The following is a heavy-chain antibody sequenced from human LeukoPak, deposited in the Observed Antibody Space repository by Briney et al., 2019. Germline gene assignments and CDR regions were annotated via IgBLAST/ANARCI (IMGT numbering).Heavy chain of an antibody. J-gene: IGHJ3*01. D-gene: IGHD6-6*01. CDR1: GFTFSGFW. CDR2: INSDGSEG. Sequence: GGSLRLSCAVSGFTFSGFWMSWSRQAPGKGLEWVASINSDGSEGYYADVVKGRFTISRDNAKNSLYPQINSLRAEDTAVYYCARSSYSSSSSVWGQGTMVTLSS. V-gene: IGHV3-7*03. CDR3: ARSSYSSSSSV.